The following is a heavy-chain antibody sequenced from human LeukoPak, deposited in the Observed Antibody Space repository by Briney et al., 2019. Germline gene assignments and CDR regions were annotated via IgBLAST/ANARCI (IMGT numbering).Heavy chain of an antibody. Sequence: GGSLSLSCTVPGLTVSTNSMSWVRKAPGKGLEWVSFIYSDNTHYSDSVKGRFTISRDNSKNTLYLQMNSLRAEDTAVYYCASILTGYQTDYWGQGTLVTVSS. CDR2: IYSDNT. CDR3: ASILTGYQTDY. J-gene: IGHJ4*02. D-gene: IGHD3-9*01. V-gene: IGHV3-53*01. CDR1: GLTVSTNS.